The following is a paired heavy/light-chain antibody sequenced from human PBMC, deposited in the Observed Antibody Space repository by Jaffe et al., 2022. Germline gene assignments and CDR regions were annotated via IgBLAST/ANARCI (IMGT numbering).Light chain of an antibody. CDR2: GAS. J-gene: IGKJ4*01. CDR3: QQYGSSPLT. V-gene: IGKV3-20*01. CDR1: QSVSSRY. Sequence: EIVLTQSPGTLSLSPGERATLSCRASQSVSSRYLAWYQQKPGQAPRLFIYGASSRATGIPDRFSGSGSGTDFTLTISRLEPEDFAVYYCQQYGSSPLTFGGGTKVEIK.
Heavy chain of an antibody. D-gene: IGHD3-3*01. CDR3: ARDQGYGFWSAHGVCDI. CDR1: GFTFSDYY. Sequence: QVHLVESGGGLVKPGGSLRLSCAASGFTFSDYYMSWIRQAPGKGLEWISYISSRGDMIYYADSVKGRFTISRDNAKNSLYLQMSSLRAEDTAVYYCARDQGYGFWSAHGVCDIWGQGTLVTVSS. J-gene: IGHJ3*02. CDR2: ISSRGDMI. V-gene: IGHV3-11*01.